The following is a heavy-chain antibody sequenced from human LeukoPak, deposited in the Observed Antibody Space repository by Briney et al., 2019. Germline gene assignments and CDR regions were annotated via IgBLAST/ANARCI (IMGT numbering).Heavy chain of an antibody. D-gene: IGHD5-24*01. J-gene: IGHJ4*02. Sequence: GGSLRLSCAGSGFSFGSYAMSWVRQAPGKGLEWISTISGRGDSTYDAASAQGRFSISRDNAKNSLYLQMDSLRAEDTAVYYCARDKETPAFDYWGQGTLVTVSS. CDR3: ARDKETPAFDY. CDR2: ISGRGDST. V-gene: IGHV3-23*01. CDR1: GFSFGSYA.